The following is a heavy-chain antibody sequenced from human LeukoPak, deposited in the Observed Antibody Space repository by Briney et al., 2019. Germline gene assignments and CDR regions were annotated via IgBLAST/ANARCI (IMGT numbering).Heavy chain of an antibody. J-gene: IGHJ6*03. D-gene: IGHD6-19*01. CDR2: IYYSGST. Sequence: SETLSLTCTVSGGSISSHYWSWIRQPPGKGLEWIGYIYYSGSTNYNPSLKSRVTISVDTSKNQFSLKLSSMTAADTAVYYCARDISGGSGWYGDYYYYMDVWGKGTTVTVSS. CDR1: GGSISSHY. V-gene: IGHV4-59*11. CDR3: ARDISGGSGWYGDYYYYMDV.